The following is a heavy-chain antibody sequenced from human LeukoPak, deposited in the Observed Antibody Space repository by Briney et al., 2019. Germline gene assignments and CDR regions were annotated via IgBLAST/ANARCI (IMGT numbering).Heavy chain of an antibody. CDR1: GYTFTTHY. J-gene: IGHJ4*02. V-gene: IGHV1-46*01. CDR2: INPSGGST. Sequence: ASVKVSCKASGYTFTTHYMHWVRQAPGQGLEWMGIINPSGGSTTYAQKFQGRVTLTRDTSTSTVYMELSGLRSEDTAVYYCARDTKACSTTSCQTSFFDYWGQGTLVTVSS. CDR3: ARDTKACSTTSCQTSFFDY. D-gene: IGHD2-2*01.